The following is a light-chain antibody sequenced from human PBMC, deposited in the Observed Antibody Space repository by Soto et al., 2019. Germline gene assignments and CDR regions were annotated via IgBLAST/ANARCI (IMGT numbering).Light chain of an antibody. CDR1: QSVSRN. CDR2: GAS. Sequence: EILMTQSPATLSVSPGERATLSCRASQSVSRNLAWYQQKPGQAPRLRIYGASTRATGIPARFGGSGSGTEFTLTISSLQYEDFAVNYCQQYNNWHPITFGQGTRLEIK. J-gene: IGKJ5*01. CDR3: QQYNNWHPIT. V-gene: IGKV3-15*01.